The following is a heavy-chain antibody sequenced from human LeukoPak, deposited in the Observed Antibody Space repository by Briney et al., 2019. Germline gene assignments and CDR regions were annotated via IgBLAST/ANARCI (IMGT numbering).Heavy chain of an antibody. CDR1: GFTFSSYA. V-gene: IGHV3-20*04. Sequence: GGSLRLSCAASGFTFSSYAMNWVRQAPGKGLEWVSGINWNGGSTAYADSVKGRFTISRDNGKNSLYLQMNSLRAEDTAFYYCARDHAEKTMDYWGQGTLVTVSS. CDR2: INWNGGST. J-gene: IGHJ4*02. CDR3: ARDHAEKTMDY. D-gene: IGHD1/OR15-1a*01.